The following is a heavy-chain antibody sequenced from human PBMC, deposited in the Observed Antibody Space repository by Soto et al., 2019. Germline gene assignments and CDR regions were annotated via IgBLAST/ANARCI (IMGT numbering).Heavy chain of an antibody. V-gene: IGHV3-33*01. D-gene: IGHD1-7*01. CDR3: ARVNWNYAFDI. Sequence: GGSLRLSCAASGFTFSSYGMHWVRQAPGKGLEWVAVIWYDGSNKYYADSVKGRFTISRDNSKNTLYLQMNSLRAEDTAAYYCARVNWNYAFDIWGQGTMVTVSS. CDR2: IWYDGSNK. CDR1: GFTFSSYG. J-gene: IGHJ3*02.